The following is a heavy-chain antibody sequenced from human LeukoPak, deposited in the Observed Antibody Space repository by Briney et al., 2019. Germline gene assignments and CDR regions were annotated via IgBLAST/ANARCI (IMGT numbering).Heavy chain of an antibody. V-gene: IGHV1-2*02. Sequence: GASVKVSCKASGYTFTGYYIHWVRQAPGQGLEWMGWINPNTGGTNYAQNFQGRFTLTRDTSISTAYMELSRLRSDDTAVYYCSKRMFRGATDVALDYWGQGTLVTVSS. CDR2: INPNTGGT. J-gene: IGHJ4*02. CDR3: SKRMFRGATDVALDY. CDR1: GYTFTGYY. D-gene: IGHD3-10*01.